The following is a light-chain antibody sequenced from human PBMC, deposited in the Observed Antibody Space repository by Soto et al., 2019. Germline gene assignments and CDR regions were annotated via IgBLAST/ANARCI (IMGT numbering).Light chain of an antibody. V-gene: IGKV3-11*01. CDR3: QQYGPSLIT. CDR2: DAS. J-gene: IGKJ5*01. CDR1: QSVSSY. Sequence: IVMTQSPATLSVSPGERATLSCRASQSVSSYLAWYQQKPGQAPRLLIYDASNRATGIPARFSGSGSGTDFTLTISRLEPEDYALYYCQQYGPSLITFGQGTRLEIK.